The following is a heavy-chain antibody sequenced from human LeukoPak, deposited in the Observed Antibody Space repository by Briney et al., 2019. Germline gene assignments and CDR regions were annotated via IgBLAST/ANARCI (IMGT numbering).Heavy chain of an antibody. D-gene: IGHD3-22*01. CDR1: DGSISNYY. Sequence: SETLSLTCTVSDGSISNYYWSWVRQPPGKGLEWIAYIDNSGSTNYNPSLRSRVTISIDTSRNQFSLKLSSVTAADTAVYYCARTDYYDSSVIYYYALDIWGQGTMVTVSS. CDR3: ARTDYYDSSVIYYYALDI. V-gene: IGHV4-59*01. J-gene: IGHJ3*02. CDR2: IDNSGST.